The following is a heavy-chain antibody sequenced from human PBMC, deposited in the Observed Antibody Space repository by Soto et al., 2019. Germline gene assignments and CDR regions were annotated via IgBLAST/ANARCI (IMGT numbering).Heavy chain of an antibody. Sequence: QVQLVESGGGVVQPGRTLRLSCAASGFSFSSYAMHWVRQAPGKGLEWVAVIAYDGTKKYYEASVKGRFTISRDNSNTLYLQMNSLRGEDTAVYYCARERVEYGDYQFYGMDVWGQGTTVTVSS. CDR1: GFSFSSYA. V-gene: IGHV3-30-3*01. CDR3: ARERVEYGDYQFYGMDV. D-gene: IGHD2-15*01. J-gene: IGHJ6*02. CDR2: IAYDGTKK.